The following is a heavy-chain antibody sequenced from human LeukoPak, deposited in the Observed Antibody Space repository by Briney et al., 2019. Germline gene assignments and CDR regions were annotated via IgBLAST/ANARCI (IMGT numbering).Heavy chain of an antibody. CDR1: GGSISIYY. J-gene: IGHJ6*02. CDR2: IYYSGSP. CDR3: ARDLSGPSYYYYGMDV. D-gene: IGHD3-3*01. Sequence: SETLSLTCTVSGGSISIYYWSWIRQPPGKGLGWIWSIYYSGSPNYNPSLKFRVTISVDTCKNQFFLKLSSVSAADPTVYYCARDLSGPSYYYYGMDVWGQGTTVTVSS. V-gene: IGHV4-59*01.